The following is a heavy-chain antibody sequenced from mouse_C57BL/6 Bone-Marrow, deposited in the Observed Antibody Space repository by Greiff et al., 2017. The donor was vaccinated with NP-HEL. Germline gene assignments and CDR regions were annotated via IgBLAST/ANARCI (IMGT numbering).Heavy chain of an antibody. V-gene: IGHV1-82*01. CDR1: GYAFSSSW. CDR2: IYPGDGDT. J-gene: IGHJ2*01. CDR3: ARIGTEDARGY. D-gene: IGHD2-14*01. Sequence: QVHVKQSGPELVKPGASVKISCKASGYAFSSSWMNWVKQRPGKGLEWIGRIYPGDGDTNYNGKFKGKATLTADKSSSTAYMQLSSLTSEDSAVYFCARIGTEDARGYWGQGTTLTVSS.